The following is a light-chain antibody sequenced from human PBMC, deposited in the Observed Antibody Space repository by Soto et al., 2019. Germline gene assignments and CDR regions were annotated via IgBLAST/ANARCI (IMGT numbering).Light chain of an antibody. CDR2: DVS. CDR3: ISYTDRNNLV. J-gene: IGLJ1*01. CDR1: SSDIGGYNS. Sequence: QSVLTQSPSASGSPGQSVTISCTGTSSDIGGYNSVSWYQQHPGKAPKVMIYDVSKRPSGVPDRFSGSKSGNTASLTVSALQAEDEADYYCISYTDRNNLVFGTGTKLTVL. V-gene: IGLV2-8*01.